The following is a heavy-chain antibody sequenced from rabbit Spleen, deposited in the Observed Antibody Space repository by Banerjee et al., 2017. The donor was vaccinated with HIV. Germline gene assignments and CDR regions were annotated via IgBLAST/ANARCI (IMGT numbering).Heavy chain of an antibody. CDR1: GFSFSGSYW. Sequence: EESGGGLVQPEGSLTLTCTASGFSFSGSYWICWARQAPGKGLEWIGIINGGDGRAYYANWVNGRFTSSKSSSTTVTLQMTSLTAADTATYFCARDLTGVIGWNFGWWGPGTLVTVS. J-gene: IGHJ4*01. D-gene: IGHD1-1*01. CDR2: INGGDGRA. V-gene: IGHV1S45*01. CDR3: ARDLTGVIGWNFGW.